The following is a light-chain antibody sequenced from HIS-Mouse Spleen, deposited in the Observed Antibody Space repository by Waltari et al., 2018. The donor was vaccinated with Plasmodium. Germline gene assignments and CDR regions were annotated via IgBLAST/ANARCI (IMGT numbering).Light chain of an antibody. V-gene: IGKV3-15*01. CDR1: QSVSSN. Sequence: VMTQSPATLSVSPGERATLSCRASQSVSSNLAWYQQKPGQAPRLLIYGASTRATGIPARFSGSGSGTEFTLTISSMQSEDFAVYYCQQYNNWPRGTFGQGTKVEIK. J-gene: IGKJ1*01. CDR3: QQYNNWPRGT. CDR2: GAS.